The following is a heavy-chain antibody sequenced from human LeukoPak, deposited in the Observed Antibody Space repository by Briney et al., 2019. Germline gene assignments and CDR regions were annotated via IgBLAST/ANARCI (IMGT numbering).Heavy chain of an antibody. Sequence: SETLSLTCIVSGASISSYYWSWIRQSPGKGLEWIGYIYNSGSTNYNPSLKSRVTISVDTSKNQFSLKLSSVTAADTAVYYCARLLDIVVVSATADYMDVWGKGTTVTVSS. J-gene: IGHJ6*03. CDR2: IYNSGST. CDR1: GASISSYY. CDR3: ARLLDIVVVSATADYMDV. D-gene: IGHD2-2*01. V-gene: IGHV4-59*12.